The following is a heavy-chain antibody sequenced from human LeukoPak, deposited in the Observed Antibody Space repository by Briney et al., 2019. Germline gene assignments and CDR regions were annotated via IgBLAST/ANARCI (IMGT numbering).Heavy chain of an antibody. J-gene: IGHJ5*02. CDR1: GYTFTGYY. D-gene: IGHD3-10*01. V-gene: IGHV1-2*02. Sequence: VASVKVSCKASGYTFTGYYMHWVRQAPGQGLEWMGWINPNSGGTNYAQKFQGRVTMTRDTSISTAYMELSSLRSDDTAVYYCAGDWDNYYGSGRPGNWFDPWGQGTLVTVSS. CDR3: AGDWDNYYGSGRPGNWFDP. CDR2: INPNSGGT.